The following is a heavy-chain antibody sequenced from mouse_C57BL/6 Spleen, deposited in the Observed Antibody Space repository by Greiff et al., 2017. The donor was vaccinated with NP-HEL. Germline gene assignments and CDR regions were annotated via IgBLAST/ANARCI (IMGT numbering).Heavy chain of an antibody. V-gene: IGHV1-74*01. D-gene: IGHD2-2*01. CDR2: IHPSDSET. Sequence: QVQLQQSGAELVKPGASVKVSCTASGYTFTSYWMHWVKQRPGQGLEWIGRIHPSDSETNYNQQFKGQATLTVDKSPSTAYMQLSSLTSEDSAVYYCAIYGYSVMDYWGQGTSVTVSS. CDR3: AIYGYSVMDY. J-gene: IGHJ4*01. CDR1: GYTFTSYW.